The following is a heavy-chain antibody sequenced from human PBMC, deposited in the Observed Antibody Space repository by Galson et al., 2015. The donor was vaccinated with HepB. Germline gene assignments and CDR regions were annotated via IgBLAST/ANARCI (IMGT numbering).Heavy chain of an antibody. CDR2: ISGSGGST. Sequence: SLRLSCAASGFTFSSYAMSWVRQAPGKGLEWVSGISGSGGSTYYADSVKGRFTISRDNSKNTLYLQMNCLRAEDTAVYYCARMYYYDSSGYYYVWGSPLGFDYWGQGTLVTVSS. D-gene: IGHD3-22*01. J-gene: IGHJ4*02. V-gene: IGHV3-23*01. CDR1: GFTFSSYA. CDR3: ARMYYYDSSGYYYVWGSPLGFDY.